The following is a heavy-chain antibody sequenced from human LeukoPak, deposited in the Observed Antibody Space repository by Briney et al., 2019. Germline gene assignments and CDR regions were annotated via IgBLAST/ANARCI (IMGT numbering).Heavy chain of an antibody. D-gene: IGHD2/OR15-2a*01. CDR1: GFIFSDYF. CDR2: ISSSSGSTI. CDR3: ARPFHDAFDI. V-gene: IGHV3-11*01. J-gene: IGHJ3*02. Sequence: GGSLRLSCVASGFIFSDYFMSWIRQAPGKGLEWVSYISSSSGSTINYADSVKGRFTISRDNAKNSLYLQMNSLRAEDTAVYYCARPFHDAFDIWGQGTMVTVSS.